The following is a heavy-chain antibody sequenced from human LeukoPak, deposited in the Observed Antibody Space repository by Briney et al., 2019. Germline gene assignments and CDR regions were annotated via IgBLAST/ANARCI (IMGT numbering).Heavy chain of an antibody. J-gene: IGHJ5*02. CDR3: ARGDLVGATSWFDP. Sequence: ASVKVSCKASGGTLSSYAISWVRQAPGQGLEWMGGIIPTFGTANYAQKFQGRVTITTDESTSTAYMELSSLRSEDTAVYYCARGDLVGATSWFDPWGQGTLVTVSS. V-gene: IGHV1-69*05. D-gene: IGHD1-26*01. CDR1: GGTLSSYA. CDR2: IIPTFGTA.